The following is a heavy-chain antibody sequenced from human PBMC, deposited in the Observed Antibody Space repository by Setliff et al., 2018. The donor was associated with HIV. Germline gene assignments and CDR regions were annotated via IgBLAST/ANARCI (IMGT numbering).Heavy chain of an antibody. CDR2: INANSGSP. CDR3: ARGLYGDYGGDLNWLDP. Sequence: ASVKVSCKPSGYNFDNYAINWVRQAPGQGLEWMGWINANSGSPTYAQAFTGRFLFSVDTVVATAYLQINNLKTEDTAVYYCARGLYGDYGGDLNWLDPWGHGTRVTVSS. V-gene: IGHV7-4-1*02. D-gene: IGHD4-17*01. J-gene: IGHJ5*02. CDR1: GYNFDNYA.